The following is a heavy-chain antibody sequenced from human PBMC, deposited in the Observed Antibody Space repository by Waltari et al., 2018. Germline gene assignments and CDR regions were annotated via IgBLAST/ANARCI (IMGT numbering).Heavy chain of an antibody. V-gene: IGHV4-59*11. CDR2: IYYSGST. CDR1: GGSISSHY. D-gene: IGHD4-17*01. Sequence: QVQLQESVPGLVKPSATLSLTCTVSGGSISSHYWSWLRHPPGKGLEWIGYIYYSGSTNYNPSLKSRVTISVDTSKNQFSLKLSSVTAADTAVYYCASSPLADGDYGSNYYFDYWGQGTLVTVSS. J-gene: IGHJ4*02. CDR3: ASSPLADGDYGSNYYFDY.